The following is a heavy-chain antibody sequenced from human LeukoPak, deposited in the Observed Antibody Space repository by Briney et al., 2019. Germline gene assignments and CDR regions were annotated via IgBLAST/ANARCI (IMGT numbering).Heavy chain of an antibody. D-gene: IGHD3-10*01. CDR2: FYHRVST. CDR1: GGSFSSSSW. Sequence: PSETLSLTCAVSGGSFSSSSWWTWIRQPPGKGLEWIASFYHRVSTYYNPSLKSRVTISVDTSKNQFSLKLSSVTAADTAVYYCARGAYYYGSGFDYWGQGTLVTVSS. CDR3: ARGAYYYGSGFDY. V-gene: IGHV4-38-2*01. J-gene: IGHJ4*02.